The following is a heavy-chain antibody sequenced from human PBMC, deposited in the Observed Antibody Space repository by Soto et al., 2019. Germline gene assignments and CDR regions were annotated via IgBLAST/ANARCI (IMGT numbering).Heavy chain of an antibody. CDR2: IYYSGST. D-gene: IGHD6-13*01. Sequence: PSETLSLTCTVSGGSISSYYWSWIRQPPGKGLEWIGYIYYSGSTNYNPSLKSRVTISVDTFKNQFSLKLSSVTAADTAVYYCAGDRAPPPLAAAGIHYYYYYGMDVWGQGTTVTVSS. CDR3: AGDRAPPPLAAAGIHYYYYYGMDV. J-gene: IGHJ6*02. V-gene: IGHV4-59*01. CDR1: GGSISSYY.